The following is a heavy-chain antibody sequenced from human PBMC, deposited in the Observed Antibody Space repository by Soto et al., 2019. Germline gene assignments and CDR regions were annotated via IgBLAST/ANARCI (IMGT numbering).Heavy chain of an antibody. CDR2: ISAYNGNT. V-gene: IGHV1-18*01. J-gene: IGHJ4*02. CDR3: VIVADDDYVHWWYFDS. D-gene: IGHD3-16*01. CDR1: GYTFTRNG. Sequence: ASVKVSCKTSGYTFTRNGLSWVRQAPGQGLEWMGWISAYNGNTMYAPKLQGRVTMTTDTSTSTAYMELRSLRSDDTAVYYCVIVADDDYVHWWYFDSWGQGTLVTVSS.